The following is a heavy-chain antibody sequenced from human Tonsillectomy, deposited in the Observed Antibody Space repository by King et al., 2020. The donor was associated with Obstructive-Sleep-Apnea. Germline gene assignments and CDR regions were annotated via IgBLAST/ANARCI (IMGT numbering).Heavy chain of an antibody. J-gene: IGHJ6*02. D-gene: IGHD2-8*01. CDR1: GDSITSTTNY. CDR2: ISHSGST. Sequence: QLQESGPGLAKPSQTLSLTCTVSGDSITSTTNYWTWIRQHPGKGLEWIGHISHSGSTYYNPSLTSRVTISVDSSGNQFPLKLNPLTAADTAVYFCARERAYCTDGVCYYYYGIDVWGQGTTVTVSS. V-gene: IGHV4-31*03. CDR3: ARERAYCTDGVCYYYYGIDV.